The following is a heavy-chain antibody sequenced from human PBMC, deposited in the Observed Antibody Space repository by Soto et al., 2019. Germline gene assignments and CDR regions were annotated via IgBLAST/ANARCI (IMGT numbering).Heavy chain of an antibody. CDR2: IYYSGST. D-gene: IGHD3-22*01. Sequence: QSSTGAVSVGNVSSTSYYWCWLRKPPGKGLVWIGSIYYSGSTYYNPSLKSRVTISVDTSKNQFSLKLSSVTAADTAVYYCASQQGGDYDSSGYDYWGQGTLVTVSS. CDR1: VGNVSSTSYY. CDR3: ASQQGGDYDSSGYDY. J-gene: IGHJ4*02. V-gene: IGHV4-39*01.